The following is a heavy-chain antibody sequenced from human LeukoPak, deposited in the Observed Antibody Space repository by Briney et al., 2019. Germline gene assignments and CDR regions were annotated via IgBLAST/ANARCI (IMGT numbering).Heavy chain of an antibody. J-gene: IGHJ6*02. V-gene: IGHV1-3*01. CDR3: ARNTYSSGWSRYYGMDV. D-gene: IGHD6-19*01. CDR2: INAGNGNT. CDR1: GYTFTSYA. Sequence: GASVKVSCKASGYTFTSYAMHWVRQAPGQRLEWMGWINAGNGNTKYSQKFQGRVTITRDTSASTAYMELSSLRSEDTAVYYCARNTYSSGWSRYYGMDVWGQGTTVTVSS.